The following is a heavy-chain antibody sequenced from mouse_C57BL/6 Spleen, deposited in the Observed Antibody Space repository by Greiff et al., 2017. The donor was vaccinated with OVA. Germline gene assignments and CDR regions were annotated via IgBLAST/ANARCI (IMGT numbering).Heavy chain of an antibody. CDR2: IDPSDSYT. J-gene: IGHJ1*03. CDR3: ARKGYYGSSYNFDV. D-gene: IGHD1-1*01. V-gene: IGHV1-50*01. Sequence: QVQLQQPGAELVKPGASVKLSCKASGYTFTSYWMQWVKQRPGQGLEWIGEIDPSDSYTNYNQKFKGKATLTVDTSSSTAYMQLSSLTSEDSAVYYCARKGYYGSSYNFDVWGTGTTVTVSS. CDR1: GYTFTSYW.